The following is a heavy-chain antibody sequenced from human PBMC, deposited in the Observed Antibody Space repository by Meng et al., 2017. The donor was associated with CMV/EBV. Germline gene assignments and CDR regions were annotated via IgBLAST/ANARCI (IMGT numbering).Heavy chain of an antibody. CDR1: GYTFIDFH. CDR3: ARVSRVCSSTSCYIRYYFDY. V-gene: IGHV1-8*02. Sequence: ASVKVSCKTSGYTFIDFHMHWVRQAPGQGLEWMGWMNPNSGNTGYAQKFQGRVTMTRNTSISTAYMELSSLRSEDTAVYYCARVSRVCSSTSCYIRYYFDYWGQGTLVTVS. D-gene: IGHD2-2*02. CDR2: MNPNSGNT. J-gene: IGHJ4*02.